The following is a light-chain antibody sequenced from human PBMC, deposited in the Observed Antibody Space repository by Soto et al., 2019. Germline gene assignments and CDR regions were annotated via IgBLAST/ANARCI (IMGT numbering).Light chain of an antibody. V-gene: IGKV3-15*01. J-gene: IGKJ5*01. CDR3: KKYKEWHPFT. CDR1: QSVSNN. CDR2: GAS. Sequence: EILMTRSPATRTGCPGETATLSCRASQSVSNNVASYQQKPGQPPRLLILGASTRATGIPARFSGSGSGTEFPLSISSLQCEDFAVYYCKKYKEWHPFTFGQGTRVEIK.